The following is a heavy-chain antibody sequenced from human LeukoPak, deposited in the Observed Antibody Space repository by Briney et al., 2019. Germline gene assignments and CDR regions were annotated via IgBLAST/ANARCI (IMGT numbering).Heavy chain of an antibody. CDR2: ISAYNGNT. D-gene: IGHD5-12*01. CDR3: ARYSGYENYYYYYMDV. J-gene: IGHJ6*03. CDR1: GYTFTSYG. V-gene: IGHV1-18*01. Sequence: GVSVKVSCKASGYTFTSYGISWVRQAPGQGLEWMGWISAYNGNTNYAQKLQGRVTMTTDTSTSTAYMELRSLRSDDTAVYYCARYSGYENYYYYYMDVWGKGTTVTVSS.